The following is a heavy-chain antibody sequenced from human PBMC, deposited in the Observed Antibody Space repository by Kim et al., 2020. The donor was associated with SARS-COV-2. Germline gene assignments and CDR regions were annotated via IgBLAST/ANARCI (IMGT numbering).Heavy chain of an antibody. CDR3: ARDLDNYGYSYFDY. V-gene: IGHV3-74*03. D-gene: IGHD5-18*01. J-gene: IGHJ4*02. CDR1: GFTFSSAW. Sequence: GGSLRLSCAASGFTFSSAWMHWVRQAPGRGLVWVSRIKGDGSDIMYADSVKGRFTISRDNAKNTLYLQMNSLRVEDTAVYYCARDLDNYGYSYFDYWGQGTLVTFAS. CDR2: IKGDGSDI.